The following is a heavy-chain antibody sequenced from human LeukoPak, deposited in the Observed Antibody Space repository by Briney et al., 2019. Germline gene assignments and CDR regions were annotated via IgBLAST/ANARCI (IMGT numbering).Heavy chain of an antibody. D-gene: IGHD4-17*01. CDR3: TTDSVSADYGDQYFDY. Sequence: AGGSLRLSCAASGFTFSSYAMHWVRQAPGKGLEWVGRIKSKTDGGTTDYAAPVKGRFTISRDDSKNTLYLQMNSLKTEDTAVYYCTTDSVSADYGDQYFDYWGQGTLVTVSS. V-gene: IGHV3-15*01. CDR1: GFTFSSYA. CDR2: IKSKTDGGTT. J-gene: IGHJ4*02.